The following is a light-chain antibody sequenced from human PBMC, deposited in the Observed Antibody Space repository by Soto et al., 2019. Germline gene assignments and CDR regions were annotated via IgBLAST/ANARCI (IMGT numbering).Light chain of an antibody. J-gene: IGKJ4*02. CDR3: QQYYSYPLT. CDR1: QGISSY. Sequence: AIRMTQSPSSLSASTGDRVTITCRARQGISSYLAWYQQKPGKAHKLLIYAASTLQSGVPSRFSGSGSGTDFTLTISCLQSEDFATYYCQQYYSYPLTFGGGTKAEIK. V-gene: IGKV1-8*01. CDR2: AAS.